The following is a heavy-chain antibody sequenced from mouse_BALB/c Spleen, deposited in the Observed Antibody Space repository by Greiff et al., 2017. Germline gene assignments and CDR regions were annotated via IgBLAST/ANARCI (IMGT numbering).Heavy chain of an antibody. CDR3: ARHMITTGSWFAY. Sequence: EVMLVESGGGLVQPGGSLKLSCAASGFTFSSYTMSWVRQTPEKRLEWVAYISNGGGSTYYPDTVKGRFTISRDNAKNTLYLQMSSLKSEDTAMYYCARHMITTGSWFAYWGQGTLVTVSA. V-gene: IGHV5-12-2*01. D-gene: IGHD2-4*01. CDR1: GFTFSSYT. CDR2: ISNGGGST. J-gene: IGHJ3*01.